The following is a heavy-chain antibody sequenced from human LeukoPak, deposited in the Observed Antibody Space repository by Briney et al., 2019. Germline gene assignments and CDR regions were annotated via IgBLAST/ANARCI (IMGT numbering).Heavy chain of an antibody. V-gene: IGHV1-18*01. CDR2: ITPYNGNT. CDR1: GYTFTNYD. Sequence: EASVKVSCRASGYTFTNYDITWIRQAPGQGLEWMGYITPYNGNTNYAQKLQGRVTMTTDTSTSTVYMELRSLRSDDTAVYYCAGEASSGAYNDYWGQGTLVTVSS. D-gene: IGHD1-26*01. J-gene: IGHJ4*02. CDR3: AGEASSGAYNDY.